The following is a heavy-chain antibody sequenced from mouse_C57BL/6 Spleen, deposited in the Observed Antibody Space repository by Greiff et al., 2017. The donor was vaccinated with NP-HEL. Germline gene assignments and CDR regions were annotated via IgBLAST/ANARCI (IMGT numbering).Heavy chain of an antibody. Sequence: EVKVVESGPELVKPGASVKISCKASGYSFTGYYMNWVKQSPEKSLEWIGEINPSTGGTTYNQKFKAKATLTVDKSSSTAYMQLKSLTSEDSAVYYCARRDDCDFDYWGQGTTLTVSS. D-gene: IGHD2-4*01. J-gene: IGHJ2*01. CDR2: INPSTGGT. CDR1: GYSFTGYY. CDR3: ARRDDCDFDY. V-gene: IGHV1-42*01.